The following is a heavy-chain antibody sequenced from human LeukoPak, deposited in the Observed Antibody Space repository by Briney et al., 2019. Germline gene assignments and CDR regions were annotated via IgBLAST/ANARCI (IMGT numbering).Heavy chain of an antibody. CDR1: GGSISSSNW. CDR3: AREGEGITGTTDY. Sequence: SETLSLTCAVSGGSISSSNWWSWVRQPPGKGLEWIGEIYHSGSTNYNPSLKSRVTISVDKSKNQFSLELSSVTAADTAVYYCAREGEGITGTTDYWGQGTLVTVSS. J-gene: IGHJ4*02. CDR2: IYHSGST. V-gene: IGHV4-4*02. D-gene: IGHD1-20*01.